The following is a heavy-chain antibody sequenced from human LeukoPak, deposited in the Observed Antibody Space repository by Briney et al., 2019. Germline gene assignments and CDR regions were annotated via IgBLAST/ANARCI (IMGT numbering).Heavy chain of an antibody. CDR2: IIPILGIA. V-gene: IGHV1-69*04. CDR3: ARGAFYDILTGYQTYYYGMDV. CDR1: GGTFISYA. D-gene: IGHD3-9*01. Sequence: SVKVSCKASGGTFISYAISWVRQAPGQGREWMGRIIPILGIANYAQKFQGRVTITADKSTSTAYMELSSLRSEDTAVYYCARGAFYDILTGYQTYYYGMDVWGQGTTVTVSS. J-gene: IGHJ6*02.